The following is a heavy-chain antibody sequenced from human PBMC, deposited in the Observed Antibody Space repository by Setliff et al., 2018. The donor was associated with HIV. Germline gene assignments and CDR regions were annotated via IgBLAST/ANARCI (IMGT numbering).Heavy chain of an antibody. CDR1: GYTISAHG. D-gene: IGHD3-9*01. V-gene: IGHV1-18*01. CDR3: AIDGLSYNILPGSIAYFHSGMDV. Sequence: ASVKVSCKASGYTISAHGVSWVRHVPGHGLEWMGWISGDTGDIKYSQRFEGRLTMTTETSTNTAYMELRSLRSDDTAVYYCAIDGLSYNILPGSIAYFHSGMDVWGQGTTVNVSS. CDR2: ISGDTGDI. J-gene: IGHJ6*02.